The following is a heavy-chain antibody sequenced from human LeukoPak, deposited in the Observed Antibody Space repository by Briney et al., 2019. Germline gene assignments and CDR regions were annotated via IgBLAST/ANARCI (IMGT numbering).Heavy chain of an antibody. D-gene: IGHD3-22*01. CDR1: GGSISSSSYY. V-gene: IGHV4-39*07. Sequence: SETLSLTCTVSGGSISSSSYYWGWIRQPPGKGLEWIGSIYYSGSTYYNPSLKSRVTISVDTSKNQFSLKLSSVTAADTAVHYCARDLGDSSPADYWGQGTLVTVSS. CDR3: ARDLGDSSPADY. CDR2: IYYSGST. J-gene: IGHJ4*02.